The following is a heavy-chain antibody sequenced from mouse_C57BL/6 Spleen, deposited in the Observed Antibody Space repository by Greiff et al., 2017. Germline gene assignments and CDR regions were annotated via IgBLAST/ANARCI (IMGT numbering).Heavy chain of an antibody. Sequence: VQLQQSGPELVKPGASVKISCKASGYAFSSSWMNWVKQRPGKGLEWIGRICPGDGDPNYNGKLKGKATLTADKSSSTAYMQLRSLTSEDSAVYFCARPDSSGSGYWGQGTTLTVSS. CDR1: GYAFSSSW. CDR2: ICPGDGDP. CDR3: ARPDSSGSGY. V-gene: IGHV1-82*01. D-gene: IGHD3-2*02. J-gene: IGHJ2*01.